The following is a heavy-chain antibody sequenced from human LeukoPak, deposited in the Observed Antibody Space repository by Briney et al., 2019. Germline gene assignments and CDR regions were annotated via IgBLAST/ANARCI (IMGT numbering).Heavy chain of an antibody. CDR2: ISGSSSTI. D-gene: IGHD7-27*01. CDR1: GFTFSSYS. Sequence: GSLILSCAASGFTFSSYSTNWVRQAPGKGLEWVSYISGSSSTIYYADSVKGRFTISRDNAKNSLYLQMNCLRAEDTAVYYCARATGDGRHAFDIWGQGTVVTVSS. V-gene: IGHV3-48*04. J-gene: IGHJ3*02. CDR3: ARATGDGRHAFDI.